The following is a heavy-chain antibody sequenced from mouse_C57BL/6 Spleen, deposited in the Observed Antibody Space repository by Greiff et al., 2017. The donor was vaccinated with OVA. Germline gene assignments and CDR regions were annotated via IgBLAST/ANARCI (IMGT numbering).Heavy chain of an antibody. CDR1: GFNIKDDY. CDR3: THYDGYYWFAY. D-gene: IGHD2-3*01. J-gene: IGHJ3*01. Sequence: EVKLVESGAELVRPGASVKLSCTASGFNIKDDYMHWVKRRPEQGLEWIGWIDPENGDTEYASKFQGKATITADTSSNTAYLQLSSLTSEDTAVYYCTHYDGYYWFAYWGQGTLVTVSA. V-gene: IGHV14-4*01. CDR2: IDPENGDT.